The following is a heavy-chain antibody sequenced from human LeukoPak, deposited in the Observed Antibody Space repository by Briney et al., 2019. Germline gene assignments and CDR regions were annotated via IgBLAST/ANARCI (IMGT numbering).Heavy chain of an antibody. V-gene: IGHV3-48*03. CDR1: GFTFSSYE. CDR2: ISSSGSTI. Sequence: PGGSLRLSCAASGFTFSSYEMNWVRQAPGKGLEGVSYISSSGSTIYYADSVEGRFTISRATAKTSLYLQMNSLRAEDTAVYYCARGHDYGGHFDYWGQGTLVTVSS. D-gene: IGHD4/OR15-4a*01. J-gene: IGHJ4*02. CDR3: ARGHDYGGHFDY.